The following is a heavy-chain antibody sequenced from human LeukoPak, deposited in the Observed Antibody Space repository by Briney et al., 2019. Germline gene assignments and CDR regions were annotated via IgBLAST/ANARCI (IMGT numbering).Heavy chain of an antibody. CDR1: GYRFTNYW. J-gene: IGHJ4*02. Sequence: GESLKISCKGSGYRFTNYWIGWVRQRPGKGLEWMGLIYPDDSDTRYSPSFQGQVTISADKSTSTAYLHWSSLKASDTAMYYCAIGGDSTTSCYRCFDYWGQGTLVTVSS. V-gene: IGHV5-51*01. CDR3: AIGGDSTTSCYRCFDY. CDR2: IYPDDSDT. D-gene: IGHD2-2*02.